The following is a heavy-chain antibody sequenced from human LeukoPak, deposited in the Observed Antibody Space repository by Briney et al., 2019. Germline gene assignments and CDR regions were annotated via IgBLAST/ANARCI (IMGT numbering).Heavy chain of an antibody. D-gene: IGHD5-24*01. J-gene: IGHJ4*02. V-gene: IGHV1-46*01. Sequence: GASVKVSCKASGYTFTSYYMHWVRQAPGQGLEWMGIINPSGGSTSYAQKFQGRVTMTRDTSTCTVYMELSSLRSEDTAVYYCAREHEGQGRDGYNYPFDYWGQGTLVTVSS. CDR2: INPSGGST. CDR1: GYTFTSYY. CDR3: AREHEGQGRDGYNYPFDY.